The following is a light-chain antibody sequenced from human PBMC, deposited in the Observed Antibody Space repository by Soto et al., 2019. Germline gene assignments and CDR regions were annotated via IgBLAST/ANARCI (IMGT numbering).Light chain of an antibody. Sequence: QSVLTQPASVSGSPGQSITISCTGTSSDVGSYNLVSWYQQHPGKAPKFMIYGVTKRPSGVSNRFSGSKSGNTASLTISGLQAEDEADYYCCSYAGSNTYVFGTRTKVTVL. V-gene: IGLV2-23*02. CDR3: CSYAGSNTYV. CDR1: SSDVGSYNL. J-gene: IGLJ1*01. CDR2: GVT.